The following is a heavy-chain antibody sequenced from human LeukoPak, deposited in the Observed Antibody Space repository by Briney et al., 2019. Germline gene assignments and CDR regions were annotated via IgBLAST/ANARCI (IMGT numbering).Heavy chain of an antibody. D-gene: IGHD1-14*01. CDR3: ARHGENPTPEYYYYYYMDV. CDR2: IYHSGST. J-gene: IGHJ6*03. CDR1: GYSISSGYY. Sequence: KPSETLSLTCAVSGYSISSGYYWGWIRQPPGKGLEWIGSIYHSGSTYYNPSLKSRVTISVDTSKNKFSLKMSSVTAADTAVYYCARHGENPTPEYYYYYYMDVWGKGTTVTVSS. V-gene: IGHV4-38-2*01.